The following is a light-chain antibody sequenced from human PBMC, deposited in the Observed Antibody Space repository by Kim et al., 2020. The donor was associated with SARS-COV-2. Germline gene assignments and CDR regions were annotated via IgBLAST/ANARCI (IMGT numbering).Light chain of an antibody. J-gene: IGLJ3*02. V-gene: IGLV3-1*01. Sequence: VFQGQTASFVCSGDKLWNKYVSWYRQRPGQSPILVIYKNRKRPSGIPERISGSTSGNTATLTISGNQAMDEADYYGQAWDSSSWMFGGGTQLTVL. CDR2: KNR. CDR3: QAWDSSSWM. CDR1: KLWNKY.